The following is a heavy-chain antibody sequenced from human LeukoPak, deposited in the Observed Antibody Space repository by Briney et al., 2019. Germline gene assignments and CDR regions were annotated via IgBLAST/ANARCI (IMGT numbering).Heavy chain of an antibody. D-gene: IGHD3-3*01. CDR3: AREITIFGVVITDPFVVY. CDR2: ISSSSSTI. Sequence: GGSLRLSCAASGFTFSSYSMNWVRQAPGKGLEWVSYISSSSSTIYYADSVKGRFTISRDNAKNSLYLQMNSLRAEDTAVYYCAREITIFGVVITDPFVVYWGQGTLVTVSS. CDR1: GFTFSSYS. V-gene: IGHV3-48*01. J-gene: IGHJ4*02.